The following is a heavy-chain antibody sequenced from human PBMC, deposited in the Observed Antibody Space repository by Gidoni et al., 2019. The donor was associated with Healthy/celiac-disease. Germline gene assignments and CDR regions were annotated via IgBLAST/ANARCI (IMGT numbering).Heavy chain of an antibody. CDR1: GASISSYY. J-gene: IGHJ5*02. Sequence: QVQLQESGPGLVKPSETLSITCTVSGASISSYYWSWNRQPPGQGLEWIGYNYHSGSTNYTPSLKSRVTISVDTSKNQFSLKLSSVTAADTAVYYCARVVADNWFDPWGQGTLVTVSS. CDR3: ARVVADNWFDP. CDR2: NYHSGST. D-gene: IGHD2-15*01. V-gene: IGHV4-59*01.